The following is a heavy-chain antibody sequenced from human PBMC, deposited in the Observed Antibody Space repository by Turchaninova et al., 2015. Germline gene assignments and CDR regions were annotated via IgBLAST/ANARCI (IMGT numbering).Heavy chain of an antibody. CDR3: VRNVGGGYYGSESYFNF. J-gene: IGHJ4*02. V-gene: IGHV3-7*03. Sequence: EVQLVESGGGLVQPGGSLRLSCSASGFTFNTYWMSWVRRAPEKGLAWGASIREDVSRKYSVDSVKGRFTISRDNAKNSLYLQMNSLGAEDTAVYYCVRNVGGGYYGSESYFNFWGQGALVTVSS. CDR2: IREDVSRK. D-gene: IGHD3-10*01. CDR1: GFTFNTYW.